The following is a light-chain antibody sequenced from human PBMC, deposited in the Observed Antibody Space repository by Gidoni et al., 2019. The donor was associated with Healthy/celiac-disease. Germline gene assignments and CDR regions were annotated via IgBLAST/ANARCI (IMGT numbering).Light chain of an antibody. V-gene: IGLV2-14*03. CDR2: DVS. CDR1: SSDVGGYNY. Sequence: QSALTQPASVYGSPGQSITISCTGTSSDVGGYNYVSWYQQHPGKAPKLMIYDVSNRPSGVSNLFSGSMSGNTASLTISGLQAEDEADYYCSSYTSSSTQVFGGGTKLTVL. CDR3: SSYTSSSTQV. J-gene: IGLJ2*01.